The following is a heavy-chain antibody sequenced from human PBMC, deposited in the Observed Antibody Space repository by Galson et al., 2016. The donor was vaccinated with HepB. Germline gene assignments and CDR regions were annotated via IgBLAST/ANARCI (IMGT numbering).Heavy chain of an antibody. V-gene: IGHV3-30*18. CDR1: GFTFSNFG. D-gene: IGHD6-6*01. J-gene: IGHJ4*02. CDR3: AKVRSSTGGIARSSGN. Sequence: SLRLSCATSGFTFSNFGMHWVRQAPGKGLEWVSLISFDGTKTYYADSVQGRFTVSRDTSKNTLYLQMNSLRAEDTALYYSAKVRSSTGGIARSSGNWGQGTLVTVSS. CDR2: ISFDGTKT.